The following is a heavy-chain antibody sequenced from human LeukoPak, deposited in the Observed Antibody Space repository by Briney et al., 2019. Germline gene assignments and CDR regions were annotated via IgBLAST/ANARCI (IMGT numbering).Heavy chain of an antibody. CDR2: ISSSSSYI. Sequence: PGGSLRLSCAASGFTFSSYSMNWVRQAPGKGLEWASSISSSSSYIYYADSVKGRFTISRDNAKNSLYLQTNSLRAEDTAVYYCARVTTVTHFDYWGQGTLVTVSS. J-gene: IGHJ4*02. CDR1: GFTFSSYS. V-gene: IGHV3-21*01. D-gene: IGHD4-17*01. CDR3: ARVTTVTHFDY.